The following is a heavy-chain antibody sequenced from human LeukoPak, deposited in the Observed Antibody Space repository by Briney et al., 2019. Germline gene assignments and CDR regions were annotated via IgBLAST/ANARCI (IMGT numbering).Heavy chain of an antibody. CDR2: IWYDGSNK. CDR3: XRRXXXAIKD. D-gene: IGHD2-21*01. Sequence: GRSLRLSCAASGFTFSSYGMYWVRQAPGKGLEWVAVIWYDGSNKNYADSVKGRFTISRDNSKNTPYLQMNNLRAEDTAVYYXXRRXXXAIKDWGQGTLVTVS. J-gene: IGHJ4*02. CDR1: GFTFSSYG. V-gene: IGHV3-33*01.